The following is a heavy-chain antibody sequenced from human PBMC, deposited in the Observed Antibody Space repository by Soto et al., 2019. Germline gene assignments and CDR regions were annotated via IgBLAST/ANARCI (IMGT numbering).Heavy chain of an antibody. D-gene: IGHD3-22*01. CDR3: ARLRSYYYDSSGYYSLYGMDV. CDR1: GGSISSSNW. Sequence: QVQLQESGPGLVKPSGTLSLTCAVSGGSISSSNWWSWVRQPPGKGLEWIGEIYHSGSTNYNPSLTSRVTISVDKSKNQFSLKLSSVTAADTAVYYCARLRSYYYDSSGYYSLYGMDVWGQGTTVTVSS. V-gene: IGHV4-4*02. J-gene: IGHJ6*02. CDR2: IYHSGST.